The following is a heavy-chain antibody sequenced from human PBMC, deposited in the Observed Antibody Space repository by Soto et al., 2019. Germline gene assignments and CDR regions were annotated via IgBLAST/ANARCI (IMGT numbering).Heavy chain of an antibody. CDR3: ARGLVRWNGEYDS. Sequence: EVQLVESGGGVVLPGGALRLACAASGVTFADYVISWVRQAPGKGLQWVSGINWNGGNTAYADSVKGRFIISRDNANNSLYLEMSSVRAEDTALYYCARGLVRWNGEYDSWGRGTLVIVSS. V-gene: IGHV3-20*04. D-gene: IGHD1-1*01. CDR1: GVTFADYV. J-gene: IGHJ5*01. CDR2: INWNGGNT.